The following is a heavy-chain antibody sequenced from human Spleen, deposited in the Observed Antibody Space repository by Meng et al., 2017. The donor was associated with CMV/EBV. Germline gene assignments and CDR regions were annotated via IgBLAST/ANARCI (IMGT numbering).Heavy chain of an antibody. V-gene: IGHV3-23*01. CDR3: AKMRQQLVYY. CDR2: ISGIGGRT. CDR1: GFTLSREA. D-gene: IGHD6-13*01. J-gene: IGHJ4*02. Sequence: MEAWGGWPQPGGSLRISWTASGFTLSREAMSWVRQAPGKGLEWVSAISGIGGRTYYADAVKGRFTISRENSKNTLYLQMNSLRAEDTAVYYCAKMRQQLVYYWGQGTLVTVSS.